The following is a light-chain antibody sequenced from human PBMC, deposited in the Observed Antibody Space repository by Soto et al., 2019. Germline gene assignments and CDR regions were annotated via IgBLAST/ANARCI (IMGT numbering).Light chain of an antibody. CDR2: DNT. CDR3: QSYDSSLSAVV. V-gene: IGLV1-40*01. CDR1: SSNIGAGYD. J-gene: IGLJ2*01. Sequence: QSVLTQPPSVSGAPGQRVTVSCTGGSSNIGAGYDVHWYQQLPGTAPKLLIYDNTNRPSGVPDRFSGYKSGTSASLAITGLQDEDEADYYCQSYDSSLSAVVFGGGTKLTVL.